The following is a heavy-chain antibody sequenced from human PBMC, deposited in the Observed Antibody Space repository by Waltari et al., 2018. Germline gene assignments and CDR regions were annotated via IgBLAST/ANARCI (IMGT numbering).Heavy chain of an antibody. V-gene: IGHV4-59*11. Sequence: QVQLQESGPGLVKPSETLSLTCTVSGGSISSHYWSWIRQPPGKGLEWIGYIYYSGSTNYNPSLKSRVTISVDTSKNQFSLKLSSVTAADTAVYYCARGGECSGGSCYGYNDYWGQGTLVTVSS. CDR1: GGSISSHY. CDR2: IYYSGST. J-gene: IGHJ4*02. CDR3: ARGGECSGGSCYGYNDY. D-gene: IGHD2-15*01.